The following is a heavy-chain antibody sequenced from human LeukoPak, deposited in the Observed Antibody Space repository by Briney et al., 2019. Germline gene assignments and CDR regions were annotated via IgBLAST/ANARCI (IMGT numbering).Heavy chain of an antibody. Sequence: TLSITCTVSGGSISSGGYYWSWIRQHPGKGLEWIGYIYYSGSTYYNPSLKSRVTISVDTSKNQFSLKLSSVTAADTAVYYCARTARSPMVRGSRKRNWFDPWGQGTLVTVSS. D-gene: IGHD3-10*01. CDR1: GGSISSGGYY. J-gene: IGHJ5*02. CDR3: ARTARSPMVRGSRKRNWFDP. V-gene: IGHV4-31*03. CDR2: IYYSGST.